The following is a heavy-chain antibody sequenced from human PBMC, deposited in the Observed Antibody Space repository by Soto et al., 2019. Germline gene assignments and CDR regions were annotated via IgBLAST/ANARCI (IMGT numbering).Heavy chain of an antibody. D-gene: IGHD2-2*01. V-gene: IGHV3-48*02. Sequence: GGSLRLSCAASGFTFSSYSMNWVRQAPGKGLEWVSYISSTSSTIDYADSVKGRFTMSRDNAKNSLYLQMNSLRDEDTAVYYWARSYRRIVVVPAASGMNFDYWGQGTLVTVSS. J-gene: IGHJ4*02. CDR3: ARSYRRIVVVPAASGMNFDY. CDR2: ISSTSSTI. CDR1: GFTFSSYS.